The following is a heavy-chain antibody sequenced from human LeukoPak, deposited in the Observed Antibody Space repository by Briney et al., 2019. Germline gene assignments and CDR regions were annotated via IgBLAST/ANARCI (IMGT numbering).Heavy chain of an antibody. CDR3: ARDPSQDSSGYYHPNWLDP. V-gene: IGHV3-21*01. D-gene: IGHD3-22*01. Sequence: GSLRLSCAASGFTFSSYAMHWVRQAPGKGLEWVSSISSSSTYIYYADSVKGRFTISRDNAKNSLYLQMNSLRAEDTAVYYCARDPSQDSSGYYHPNWLDPWGQGILVTVSS. CDR2: ISSSSTYI. J-gene: IGHJ5*02. CDR1: GFTFSSYA.